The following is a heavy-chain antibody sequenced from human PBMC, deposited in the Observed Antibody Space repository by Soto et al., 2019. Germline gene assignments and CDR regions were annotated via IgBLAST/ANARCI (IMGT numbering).Heavy chain of an antibody. Sequence: QVQLVESGGGVVQPGRSLRLSCAASGFTFSSYAMHWVRQAPGKGLEWVAVISYDGSNKYYAESVKGRFTISRDNSKNTLYLQMNSLRAEDTAVYYCAREYCSGGSCYENYYYYYGMDVWGQGTTVTVSS. CDR1: GFTFSSYA. J-gene: IGHJ6*02. V-gene: IGHV3-30-3*01. CDR3: AREYCSGGSCYENYYYYYGMDV. CDR2: ISYDGSNK. D-gene: IGHD2-15*01.